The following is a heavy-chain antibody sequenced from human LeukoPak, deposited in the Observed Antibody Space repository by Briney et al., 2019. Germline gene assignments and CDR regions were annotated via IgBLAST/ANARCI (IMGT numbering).Heavy chain of an antibody. Sequence: PGRSLRLSCAASGFTFSSYGMHWVRQAPGKGLEWVAVISYDGSNKYYADSVKGRFTISRDNSKNTLYLQMNSLRAEDTAVYYCAKDRGSSGWYYSDYWGQGTLVTVSS. CDR3: AKDRGSSGWYYSDY. J-gene: IGHJ4*02. CDR1: GFTFSSYG. CDR2: ISYDGSNK. D-gene: IGHD6-19*01. V-gene: IGHV3-30*18.